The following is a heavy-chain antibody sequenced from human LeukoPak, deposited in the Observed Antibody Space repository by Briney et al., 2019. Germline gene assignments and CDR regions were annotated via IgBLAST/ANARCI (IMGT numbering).Heavy chain of an antibody. CDR2: INWTGDNT. D-gene: IGHD6-19*01. CDR3: ARGDSSGWGLDY. CDR1: GFNFEGYG. Sequence: GGSLRLSCAASGFNFEGYGISWVRQAPGKGLEWVSGINWTGDNTAYADSVKGRFTISRDNAKNSLYLQVNSLRAEDTAVYYCARGDSSGWGLDYWGLGTLVTVSS. V-gene: IGHV3-20*04. J-gene: IGHJ4*02.